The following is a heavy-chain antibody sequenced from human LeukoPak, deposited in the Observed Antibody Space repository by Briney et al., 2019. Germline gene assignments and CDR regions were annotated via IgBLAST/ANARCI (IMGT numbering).Heavy chain of an antibody. CDR3: AREAPDIVVVPAAIVGPPSYYYYMDV. CDR1: DGSISSYY. J-gene: IGHJ6*03. CDR2: IYTSGST. V-gene: IGHV4-4*07. D-gene: IGHD2-2*01. Sequence: SETLSLTCTVSDGSISSYYWSWIRQPAGKGLEWIGRIYTSGSTNYNPPLKSRVTMSVDTSKNQFSLKLSSVTAADTAVYYCAREAPDIVVVPAAIVGPPSYYYYMDVWGKGTTVTVSS.